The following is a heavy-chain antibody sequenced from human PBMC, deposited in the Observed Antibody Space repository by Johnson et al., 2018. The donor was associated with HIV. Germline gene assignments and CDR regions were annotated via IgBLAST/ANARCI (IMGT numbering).Heavy chain of an antibody. J-gene: IGHJ3*02. CDR3: AKACEYSSSSMAFDI. V-gene: IGHV3-73*01. CDR2: IRSKANTYAT. D-gene: IGHD6-6*01. CDR1: GFTFSGSA. Sequence: VQLVESGGGLVQRGGSLKLSCAASGFTFSGSAMHWVRQASGQGLEWVGGIRSKANTYATAYAASVQGRFTISRDNSKNTLYLQINSLRAEDTAVYYCAKACEYSSSSMAFDIWGQGTMVTVSS.